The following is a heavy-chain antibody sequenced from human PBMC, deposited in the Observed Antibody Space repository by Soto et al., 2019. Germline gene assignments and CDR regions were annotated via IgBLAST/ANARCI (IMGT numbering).Heavy chain of an antibody. CDR3: TRDQRYSSAV. V-gene: IGHV3-74*01. D-gene: IGHD5-18*01. J-gene: IGHJ4*02. Sequence: EVQLVESGGGLVQPGGSLRLSCAASGFDFTNSWMHWVRQAPGKGLVRVSHVNSDGSITTYADSVKGRFTISRDNAKNTVYLQMNSLRVEDTAVYYCTRDQRYSSAVWGQGTLVTVSS. CDR1: GFDFTNSW. CDR2: VNSDGSIT.